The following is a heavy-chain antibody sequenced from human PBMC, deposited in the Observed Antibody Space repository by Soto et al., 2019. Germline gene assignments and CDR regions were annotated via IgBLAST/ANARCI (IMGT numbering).Heavy chain of an antibody. CDR1: GFVFSIYN. V-gene: IGHV3-48*02. J-gene: IGHJ4*01. D-gene: IGHD2-15*01. CDR3: ARDLKGSLYL. Sequence: EVQLVESGGGLIQPGGCLRLSCAASGFVFSIYNMNWVRQAPGKGLEWISYISAGSSTINYADSMKGRFTVSRDNDKNSLYLQMTSLRDEDTAVYYCARDLKGSLYLWGQGTPVTVSS. CDR2: ISAGSSTI.